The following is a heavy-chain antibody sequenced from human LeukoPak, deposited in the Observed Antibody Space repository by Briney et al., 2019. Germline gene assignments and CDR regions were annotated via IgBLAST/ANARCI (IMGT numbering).Heavy chain of an antibody. CDR1: GYTFTNYG. CDR3: ARITYDFWSGYYMPDDP. V-gene: IGHV1-18*01. J-gene: IGHJ5*02. D-gene: IGHD3-3*01. Sequence: GASVKVSCKASGYTFTNYGISWVRQAPGQGLEWMGWISIYNGNTDYAQKLRGRVTMTTDTSTSTVYMELRSLRSDDTAVYYCARITYDFWSGYYMPDDPWGQGTLVTVSS. CDR2: ISIYNGNT.